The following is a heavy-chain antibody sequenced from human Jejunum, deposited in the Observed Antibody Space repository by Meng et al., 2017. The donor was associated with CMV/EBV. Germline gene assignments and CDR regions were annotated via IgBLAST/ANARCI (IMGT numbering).Heavy chain of an antibody. J-gene: IGHJ5*02. V-gene: IGHV1-69*06. D-gene: IGHD1-1*01. Sequence: SGDTFSKYSVSWVRQAPGQGLEWVGGIIPIFGTTNYARKFQGRVTITADKSTNKVYMELSRLTSEDAAMYYCARECPNCYPGTWFDPWGQGTLVTVSS. CDR2: IIPIFGTT. CDR3: ARECPNCYPGTWFDP. CDR1: GDTFSKYS.